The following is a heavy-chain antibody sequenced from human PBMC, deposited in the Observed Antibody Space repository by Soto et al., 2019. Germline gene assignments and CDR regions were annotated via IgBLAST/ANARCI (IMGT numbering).Heavy chain of an antibody. CDR3: AREKAYCHGDCFFDY. V-gene: IGHV4-34*01. Sequence: SETLSLTCAVYGGSFSSYYWSWIRQTPGKGLEWIGEINHSGSTKYNPSLKSRVTISVDASKNQFSLKLNSLTAEDTAVYFCAREKAYCHGDCFFDYWGQGTLVTVSS. CDR2: INHSGST. CDR1: GGSFSSYY. D-gene: IGHD2-21*02. J-gene: IGHJ4*02.